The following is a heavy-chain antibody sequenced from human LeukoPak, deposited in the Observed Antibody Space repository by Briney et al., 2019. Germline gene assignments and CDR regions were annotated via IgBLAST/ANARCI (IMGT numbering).Heavy chain of an antibody. Sequence: HPGGSLRLSCAASGFTFSSYGMHWVRQAPAKGLEWLAFIRYDETKTFYGDSVKGRFTISRDNSKNTLYLQMNSLRAEDTAVYYCAKSHLPNSYSGTYYCDYWGQGTRVTVSS. D-gene: IGHD1-26*01. CDR3: AKSHLPNSYSGTYYCDY. CDR1: GFTFSSYG. J-gene: IGHJ4*02. V-gene: IGHV3-30*02. CDR2: IRYDETKT.